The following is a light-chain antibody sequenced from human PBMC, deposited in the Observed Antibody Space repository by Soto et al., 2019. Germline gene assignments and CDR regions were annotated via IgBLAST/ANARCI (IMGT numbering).Light chain of an antibody. CDR3: QQSYSTLRT. CDR1: QSISSY. J-gene: IGKJ1*01. Sequence: DIKMTQSPSSLSASVGDRVTITCGASQSISSYLNWYQQKPGKAPKLLIYAASSLQSGVPSRFSGSGSGTDFTLTISSLQPEDFATYYCQQSYSTLRTFGQGTKVDIK. CDR2: AAS. V-gene: IGKV1-39*01.